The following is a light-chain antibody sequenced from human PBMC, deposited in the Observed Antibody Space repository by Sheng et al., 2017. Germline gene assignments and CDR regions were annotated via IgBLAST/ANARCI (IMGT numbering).Light chain of an antibody. V-gene: IGKV3-11*01. Sequence: EIVLTQSPATLSLSPGERVTLSCRASQSVSSYLAWYQQKPGQAPRLLIYDASNRATGIPARFSGSGSGTDFTLTISSLEPEDLAVYYCQQRSNWPPLTFGGGTKVEIK. CDR1: QSVSSY. CDR3: QQRSNWPPLT. J-gene: IGKJ4*01. CDR2: DAS.